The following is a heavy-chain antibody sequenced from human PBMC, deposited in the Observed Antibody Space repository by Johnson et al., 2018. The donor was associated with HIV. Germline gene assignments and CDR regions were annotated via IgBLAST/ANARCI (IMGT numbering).Heavy chain of an antibody. V-gene: IGHV3-30*04. CDR2: ISNDGSNK. D-gene: IGHD6-13*01. CDR3: AREGEGYSSSWYDAFDI. J-gene: IGHJ3*02. CDR1: GFTFDDYA. Sequence: VQLVESGGGVVQPGRSLRLSCAASGFTFDDYAMHWVRQAPGKGLEWVTFISNDGSNKYYADSVRGRFTISRDNSKNTLYLQMNSLRAEDTAVYYCAREGEGYSSSWYDAFDIWGQGTMVTVSS.